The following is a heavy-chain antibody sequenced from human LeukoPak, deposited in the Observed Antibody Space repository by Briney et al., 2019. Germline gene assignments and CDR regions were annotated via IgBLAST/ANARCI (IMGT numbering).Heavy chain of an antibody. D-gene: IGHD3-10*01. CDR2: IRYDGSNK. Sequence: GGSLRLSCAASGFTFSSYGMHWVRQAPGKGLEWVAFIRYDGSNKYYADSVKGRFTISRDNSKNTLYLQMNSLRAEDTAVYYCARDMAVSRSAFDIWGQGTMVTVSS. CDR1: GFTFSSYG. CDR3: ARDMAVSRSAFDI. V-gene: IGHV3-30*02. J-gene: IGHJ3*02.